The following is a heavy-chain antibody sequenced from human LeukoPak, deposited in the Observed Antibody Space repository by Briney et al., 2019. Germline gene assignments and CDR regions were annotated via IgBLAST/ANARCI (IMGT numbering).Heavy chain of an antibody. V-gene: IGHV4-59*08. J-gene: IGHJ6*02. Sequence: SETLSLTCTVSGGSISSYYWSWIRQPPGKGLEWIGYTYYSGSTNYNPSLESRVTISVDTSKNQFSLKLSSVTAADTAVYYCARYIASAAPGVFYYGMDVWGQGTTVTVSS. CDR3: ARYIASAAPGVFYYGMDV. CDR1: GGSISSYY. D-gene: IGHD6-13*01. CDR2: TYYSGST.